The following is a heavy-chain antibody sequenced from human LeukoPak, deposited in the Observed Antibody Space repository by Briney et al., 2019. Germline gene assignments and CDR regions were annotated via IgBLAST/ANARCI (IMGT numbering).Heavy chain of an antibody. Sequence: SETLSLTCTVSGGSISSGGYYWSWIRQPPGKGLEWIGYIYHSGSTYYNPSLKSRVTISVDRSKNQFSLELSSVTAADTAVYYCARVGVGAPPYYYYYMDVWGKGTTVTVSS. CDR1: GGSISSGGYY. V-gene: IGHV4-30-2*01. CDR2: IYHSGST. D-gene: IGHD1-26*01. J-gene: IGHJ6*03. CDR3: ARVGVGAPPYYYYYMDV.